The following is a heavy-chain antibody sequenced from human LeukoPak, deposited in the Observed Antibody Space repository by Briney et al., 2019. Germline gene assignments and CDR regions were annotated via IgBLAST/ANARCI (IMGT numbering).Heavy chain of an antibody. CDR2: IYYSGST. J-gene: IGHJ4*02. Sequence: SETLSLTCTVSGGSISSYYWSWIRQPPGKGLEWIGSIYYSGSTYYNPSLKSRVTISVDTSKNQFSLKLSSVTAADTAVYYCARHRSYPIDYWGQGTLVTVSS. V-gene: IGHV4-59*05. CDR1: GGSISSYY. CDR3: ARHRSYPIDY. D-gene: IGHD1-26*01.